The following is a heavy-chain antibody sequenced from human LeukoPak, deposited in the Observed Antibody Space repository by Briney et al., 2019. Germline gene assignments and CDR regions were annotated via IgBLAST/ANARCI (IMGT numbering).Heavy chain of an antibody. CDR3: ARTRTAYGMDV. Sequence: PSETLSLTCTVSGGSISSYYWSWIRQPAGKGLEWIGRIYTSGSTYYNPSLKSRVTISVDTSKNQFSLKLSSVTAADTAVYYCARTRTAYGMDVWGQGTTVTVSS. V-gene: IGHV4-4*07. J-gene: IGHJ6*02. CDR1: GGSISSYY. D-gene: IGHD4-17*01. CDR2: IYTSGST.